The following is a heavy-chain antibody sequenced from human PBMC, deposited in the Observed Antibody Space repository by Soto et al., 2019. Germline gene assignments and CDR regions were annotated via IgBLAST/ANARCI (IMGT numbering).Heavy chain of an antibody. Sequence: GGSLRLSCAASGFTFSSYAMSWVRQAPGKGLEWVSAISGSGGSTYYADSVKGRFTISRDNSKNTLYLQMNSLRAEDTAVYYCAKDRDYDYIWGSYRHAAFDIWGQGTMVTVSS. CDR3: AKDRDYDYIWGSYRHAAFDI. J-gene: IGHJ3*02. CDR2: ISGSGGST. V-gene: IGHV3-23*01. CDR1: GFTFSSYA. D-gene: IGHD3-16*02.